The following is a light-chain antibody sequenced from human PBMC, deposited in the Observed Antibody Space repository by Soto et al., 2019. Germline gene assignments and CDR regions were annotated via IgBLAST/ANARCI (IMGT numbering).Light chain of an antibody. Sequence: EREITQSPATLSLSPGERATLYCLASQSVSSNLAWYQQKPGQAPRLLIYGASTRVTGVPARFSGSGSGTEFILIISSLQSEDFAAYYCQHYNNWPPWTFGQGTKLDIK. CDR1: QSVSSN. CDR2: GAS. CDR3: QHYNNWPPWT. V-gene: IGKV3-15*01. J-gene: IGKJ1*01.